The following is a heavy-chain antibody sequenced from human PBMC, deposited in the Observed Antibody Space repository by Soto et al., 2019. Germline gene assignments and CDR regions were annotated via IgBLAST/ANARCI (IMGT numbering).Heavy chain of an antibody. D-gene: IGHD3-3*01. CDR2: IRSKAYGGTT. CDR1: GFTFGDYA. CDR3: TSPVLRFLEWLGV. J-gene: IGHJ6*02. V-gene: IGHV3-49*03. Sequence: GGSLRLSCTASGFTFGDYAMSWFRQAPGKGLEWVGFIRSKAYGGTTEYAASVKGRFTISRDDSKSIAYLQMNSLKTEDTAVYYCTSPVLRFLEWLGVWGQGTTVTVSS.